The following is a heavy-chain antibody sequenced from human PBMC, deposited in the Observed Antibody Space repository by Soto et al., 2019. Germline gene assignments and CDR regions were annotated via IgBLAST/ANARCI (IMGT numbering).Heavy chain of an antibody. Sequence: VGSLRLSCAASGFTFSSYSMNWVRQAPGKGLEWVSSISSSSSYIYYADSVKGRFTISRDNAKNSLYLQMNSLRAEDTAVYYCARDTVTLFDYWGQGTLVTVSS. CDR2: ISSSSSYI. V-gene: IGHV3-21*01. CDR1: GFTFSSYS. J-gene: IGHJ4*02. CDR3: ARDTVTLFDY. D-gene: IGHD4-17*01.